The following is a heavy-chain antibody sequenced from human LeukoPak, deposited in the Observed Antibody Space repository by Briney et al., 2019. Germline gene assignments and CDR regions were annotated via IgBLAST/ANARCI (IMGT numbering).Heavy chain of an antibody. D-gene: IGHD3-9*01. CDR2: IRYDGSNK. CDR3: AKKRRAYDILTGFDY. Sequence: GGSLRLSYAASGFTFSSYGMHWVRQAPGKGLEWVAFIRYDGSNKYYADSVKGRFTISRDNSKNTLYLQMNSLRAEDTAVYYCAKKRRAYDILTGFDYWGQGTLVTVSS. V-gene: IGHV3-30*02. CDR1: GFTFSSYG. J-gene: IGHJ4*02.